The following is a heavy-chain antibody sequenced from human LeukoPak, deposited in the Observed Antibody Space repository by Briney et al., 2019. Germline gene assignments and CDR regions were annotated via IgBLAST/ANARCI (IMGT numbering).Heavy chain of an antibody. V-gene: IGHV3-23*01. Sequence: GGSLRLSCAASGFTFTSYSMNWVRQAPGKGLEWVSTISGGGGSTYYADSVKGRFTISRDNSKNTLYLQMNSLRAEDTAVYYCARGQYIAVAGTVFFDYWGQGTLVTVSS. CDR1: GFTFTSYS. D-gene: IGHD6-19*01. CDR2: ISGGGGST. CDR3: ARGQYIAVAGTVFFDY. J-gene: IGHJ4*02.